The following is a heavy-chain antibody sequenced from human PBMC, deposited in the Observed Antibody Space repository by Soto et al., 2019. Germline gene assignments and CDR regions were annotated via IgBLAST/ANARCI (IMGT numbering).Heavy chain of an antibody. CDR2: VYSSGSV. Sequence: SETLSLTCTVSGGSISTYYWSWIRQPPGKALELIGYVYSSGSVNYNPFLKSRVTISKDTSKNQFSLKLSSVTAADTAVYYCARSVFPWGRGTLVTVSS. V-gene: IGHV4-59*12. J-gene: IGHJ5*02. CDR1: GGSISTYY. CDR3: ARSVFP.